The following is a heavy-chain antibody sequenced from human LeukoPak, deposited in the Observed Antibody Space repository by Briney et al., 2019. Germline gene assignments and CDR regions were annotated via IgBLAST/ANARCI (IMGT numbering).Heavy chain of an antibody. Sequence: SVKVSCKASGGTFSSYAISWVRQAPGQGLEWMGGIIPIFGTANYAQKFQGRVTITADESSSTAYMELSSLRSEDTAVYYCARDRSGYSFGTVINYYYYYMDVWGKGTTVTVSS. J-gene: IGHJ6*03. CDR2: IIPIFGTA. CDR3: ARDRSGYSFGTVINYYYYYMDV. V-gene: IGHV1-69*01. D-gene: IGHD5-18*01. CDR1: GGTFSSYA.